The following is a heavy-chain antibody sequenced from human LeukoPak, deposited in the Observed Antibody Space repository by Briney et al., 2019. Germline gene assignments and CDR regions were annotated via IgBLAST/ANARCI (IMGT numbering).Heavy chain of an antibody. CDR3: ARLSWNYYDRSGFDN. J-gene: IGHJ4*02. CDR1: GFTFSSYW. CDR2: IKQDGRAI. Sequence: AGGSQRLSCAPSGFTFSSYWMSWVRRAPGKGLEWVANIKQDGRAIYYVDSVKRRFPISRDNEKHTLYVQIHSLSAGDTAVYYCARLSWNYYDRSGFDNGGQGTLVRVSS. V-gene: IGHV3-7*05. D-gene: IGHD3-22*01.